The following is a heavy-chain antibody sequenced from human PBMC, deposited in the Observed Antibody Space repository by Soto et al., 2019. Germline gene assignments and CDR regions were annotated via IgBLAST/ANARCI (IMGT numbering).Heavy chain of an antibody. CDR2: IYYSGST. CDR1: GGSISSYY. V-gene: IGHV4-59*01. D-gene: IGHD6-13*01. J-gene: IGHJ6*02. Sequence: SETLSLTCTVSGGSISSYYWSWIRQPPGKGLEWIGYIYYSGSTNYNPSLKSRVTISVDTSKNQFSLKLSSVTAADTAVYYCARDGYSSSWSYYYYGMDVWGQGTTVTVSS. CDR3: ARDGYSSSWSYYYYGMDV.